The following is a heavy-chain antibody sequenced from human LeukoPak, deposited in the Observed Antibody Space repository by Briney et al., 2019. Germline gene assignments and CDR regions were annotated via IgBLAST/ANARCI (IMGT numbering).Heavy chain of an antibody. CDR3: ARALKNVDIVATIKRGYYYYYYGMDV. Sequence: SVKVSCKAPGGTFSSYAISWVRQAPGQGLEWMGGIIPIFGTANYAQKFQGRVTITADESTSTAYMELSSLRSEDTAVYYCARALKNVDIVATIKRGYYYYYYGMDVWGQGTTVTVSS. D-gene: IGHD5-12*01. CDR2: IIPIFGTA. J-gene: IGHJ6*02. V-gene: IGHV1-69*13. CDR1: GGTFSSYA.